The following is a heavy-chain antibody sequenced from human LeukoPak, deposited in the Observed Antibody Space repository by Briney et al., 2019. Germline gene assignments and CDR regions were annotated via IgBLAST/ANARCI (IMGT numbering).Heavy chain of an antibody. J-gene: IGHJ4*02. V-gene: IGHV4-59*01. CDR2: IYYSGST. CDR1: GGSNTNSY. CDR3: ARGARTFDY. Sequence: PSETLSLTCTVSGGSNTNSYWSWIRQPPGKGLESIGYIYYSGSTNYNPSLNSRVTISVDTSENQFSLKLTSVTAADTAVYYCARGARTFDYWGQGTLVTVSS. D-gene: IGHD1-7*01.